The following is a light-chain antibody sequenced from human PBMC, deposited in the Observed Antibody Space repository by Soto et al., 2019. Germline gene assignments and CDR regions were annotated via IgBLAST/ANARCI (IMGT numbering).Light chain of an antibody. CDR1: SSDVGGYNY. J-gene: IGLJ3*02. CDR3: CSYAGSYTWV. Sequence: QSALTQPRSVSGSPGQSVTISCTGTSSDVGGYNYVSWYQQHPGKAPKLMNYDVSKRPSGVPDRFSGSKSGNTASLTISGRQAEDEADYCCCSYAGSYTWVFGGGTKLTVL. V-gene: IGLV2-11*01. CDR2: DVS.